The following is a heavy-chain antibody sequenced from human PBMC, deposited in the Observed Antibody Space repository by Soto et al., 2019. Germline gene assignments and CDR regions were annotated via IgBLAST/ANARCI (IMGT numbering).Heavy chain of an antibody. CDR2: IIPIFGTA. CDR3: ARDCSGGSCYPKVYYYYYGMDV. CDR1: GYTFTSYG. Sequence: ASVKVSCKASGYTFTSYGISWVRQAPGQGLEWMGGIIPIFGTANYAQKFQGRVTITADESTSTAYMELSSLRSEDTAVYYCARDCSGGSCYPKVYYYYYGMDVWGQGTTVTVSS. D-gene: IGHD2-15*01. J-gene: IGHJ6*02. V-gene: IGHV1-69*13.